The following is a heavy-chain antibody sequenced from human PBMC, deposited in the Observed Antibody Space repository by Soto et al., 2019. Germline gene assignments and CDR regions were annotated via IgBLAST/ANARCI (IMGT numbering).Heavy chain of an antibody. D-gene: IGHD3-3*01. CDR1: GYTFTSYG. V-gene: IGHV1-18*01. J-gene: IGHJ6*02. Sequence: ASVKVSCKASGYTFTSYGISWVRQAPGQGLEWMGWINPDNGGTNYAQNLQGRVSMTRDTSMSTAYMDLSRLRSDDTAVYYCARDQGITTFGVYSMYYYGMDVWGQGTTVTVSS. CDR2: INPDNGGT. CDR3: ARDQGITTFGVYSMYYYGMDV.